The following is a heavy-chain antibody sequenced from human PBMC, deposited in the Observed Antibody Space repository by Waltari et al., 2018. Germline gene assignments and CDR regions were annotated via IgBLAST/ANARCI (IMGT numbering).Heavy chain of an antibody. J-gene: IGHJ3*02. CDR1: SGSLSGRW. CDR2: SNESGYT. CDR3: ARHRHPGNSFDM. V-gene: IGHV4-34*01. Sequence: QVQLQQRGAGLLRPSETLSLTCALDSGSLSGRWWSWIRKPPGKGLEWIGESNESGYTYYKPSLRSRAAISVDTSRNQFSLKLSFVTAADTGVYYCARHRHPGNSFDMWGQGTVTVSS. D-gene: IGHD2-21*01.